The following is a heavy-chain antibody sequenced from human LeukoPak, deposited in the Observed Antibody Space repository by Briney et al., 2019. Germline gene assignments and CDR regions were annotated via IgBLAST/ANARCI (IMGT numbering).Heavy chain of an antibody. CDR3: AKDLAARNGY. V-gene: IGHV3-21*01. D-gene: IGHD6-6*01. Sequence: GGSLRLSCAASGFTFSNFNMNWVRQAPGKGLEWVSTISIASTRILYADSVKGRFTISRDNAKNSLHLQMNSLRAEDTAVYYCAKDLAARNGYWGQGTLVTVSS. CDR2: ISIASTRI. J-gene: IGHJ4*02. CDR1: GFTFSNFN.